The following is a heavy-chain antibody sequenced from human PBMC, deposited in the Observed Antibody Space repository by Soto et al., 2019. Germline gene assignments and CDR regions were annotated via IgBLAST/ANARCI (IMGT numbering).Heavy chain of an antibody. J-gene: IGHJ4*02. CDR2: IYYSGST. V-gene: IGHV4-59*08. CDR3: ASRYGSCLDY. D-gene: IGHD4-17*01. Sequence: LQPHSLASTFCGGSVWSFYGSWLLQPPGKGLEWIGYIYYSGSTNYNPSLKRRVTTSVDTPNNQSSLQLSPLTAAPPAAYYCASRYGSCLDYWGQGTLVTVSS. CDR1: GGSVWSFY.